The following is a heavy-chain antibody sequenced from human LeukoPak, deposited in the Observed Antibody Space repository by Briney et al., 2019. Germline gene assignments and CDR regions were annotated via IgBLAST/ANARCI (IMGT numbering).Heavy chain of an antibody. Sequence: SETLSLTCTVSGGSISSYYWSWIRQPAGKGLEWIGRIYTSGSTNYNPSLKSRVTISVDTSKNQFSLKLSSVTAADTAVYYCARDYDSSGYFDYWGQGTLVTVSS. CDR2: IYTSGST. CDR3: ARDYDSSGYFDY. CDR1: GGSISSYY. V-gene: IGHV4-4*07. D-gene: IGHD3-22*01. J-gene: IGHJ4*02.